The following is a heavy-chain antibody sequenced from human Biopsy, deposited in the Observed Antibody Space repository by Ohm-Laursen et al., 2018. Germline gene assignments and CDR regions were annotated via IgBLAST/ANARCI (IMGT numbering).Heavy chain of an antibody. Sequence: TQTLTLTRSFSGLSLSSTGMRISWVRQPPGKALECLGRIDWDDDKFYSPSLETRLSLSKDTTTNQVVLTLPDVDTEDNATYYCARTRAHNFGALEFWGQGILVTVSS. D-gene: IGHD1-1*01. V-gene: IGHV2-70*04. CDR3: ARTRAHNFGALEF. CDR1: GLSLSSTGMR. CDR2: IDWDDDK. J-gene: IGHJ4*01.